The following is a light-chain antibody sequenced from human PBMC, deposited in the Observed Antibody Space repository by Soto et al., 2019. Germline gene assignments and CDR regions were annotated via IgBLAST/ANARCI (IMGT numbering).Light chain of an antibody. Sequence: DVQMTQSPSAMSASVGDRVTITCRASQDISRFVAWFQQKPGKAPERLIYDTSSLQPGVPSRFSGSGSGTEFTLAISGLQPEDFATYYCQNYNSAPWTFGQGTKVEF. CDR3: QNYNSAPWT. CDR1: QDISRF. V-gene: IGKV1-17*03. J-gene: IGKJ1*01. CDR2: DTS.